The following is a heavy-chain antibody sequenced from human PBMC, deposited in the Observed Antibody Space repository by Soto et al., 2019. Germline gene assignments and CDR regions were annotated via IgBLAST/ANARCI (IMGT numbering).Heavy chain of an antibody. CDR1: GGSISSYY. CDR2: IYTSGST. Sequence: SETLSLTCTVSGGSISSYYWSWIRQPAGKGLEWIGRIYTSGSTNYNPSLKSRVTMSVDTSKNQFSLKLSSVTAADTAVYYCARWSKHLRSAWGFDYWGQGTLVTVSS. J-gene: IGHJ4*02. D-gene: IGHD3-16*01. CDR3: ARWSKHLRSAWGFDY. V-gene: IGHV4-4*07.